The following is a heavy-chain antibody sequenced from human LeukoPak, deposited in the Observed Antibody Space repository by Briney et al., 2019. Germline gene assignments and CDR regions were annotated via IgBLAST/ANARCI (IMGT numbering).Heavy chain of an antibody. CDR1: GFSFSDYY. CDR2: ISSRGTTI. Sequence: GGSLRLSCAASGFSFSDYYVSWIRQAPGKGLECVSYISSRGTTIYYADSVKGRFTISRDNAKNSLYLQMNSLRAEDTAVYYCARGGLYCSSTSCYGGDYWGQGTLVTVSS. D-gene: IGHD2-2*01. V-gene: IGHV3-11*04. J-gene: IGHJ4*02. CDR3: ARGGLYCSSTSCYGGDY.